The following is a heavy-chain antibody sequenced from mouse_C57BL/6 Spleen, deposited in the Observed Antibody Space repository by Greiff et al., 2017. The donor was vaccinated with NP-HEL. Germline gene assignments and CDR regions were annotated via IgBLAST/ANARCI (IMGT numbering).Heavy chain of an antibody. CDR3: AREGLLRFYYFDY. D-gene: IGHD1-1*01. V-gene: IGHV1-76*01. J-gene: IGHJ2*01. Sequence: QVQLKQSGAELVRPGASVKLSCKASGYTFTDYYINWVKQRPGQGLEWIARIYPGSGNTYYNEKFKGKATLTAEKSSSTAYMQLSSLTSEDSAVYFCAREGLLRFYYFDYWGQGTTLTVSS. CDR1: GYTFTDYY. CDR2: IYPGSGNT.